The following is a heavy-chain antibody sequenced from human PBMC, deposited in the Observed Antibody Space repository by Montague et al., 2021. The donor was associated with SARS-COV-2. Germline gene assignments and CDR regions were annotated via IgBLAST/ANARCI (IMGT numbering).Heavy chain of an antibody. J-gene: IGHJ3*02. D-gene: IGHD6-19*01. CDR2: IYYSGST. CDR1: GGSINSGGYY. Sequence: TLSLTCTVSGGSINSGGYYWSWIRQHPGKGLEWIGYIYYSGSTYYNPSLKSRLTISVDTSKNQFSLKLSSVTAADTAVYYCARVHFVSSGWYPDAFDIWVQGTMVTVSS. V-gene: IGHV4-31*03. CDR3: ARVHFVSSGWYPDAFDI.